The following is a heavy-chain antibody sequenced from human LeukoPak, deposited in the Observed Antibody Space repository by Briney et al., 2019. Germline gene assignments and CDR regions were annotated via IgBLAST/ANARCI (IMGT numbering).Heavy chain of an antibody. V-gene: IGHV3-7*01. CDR1: GFTFSSYW. CDR2: IKHDGSEK. Sequence: PGGSLRLSCAASGFTFSSYWMTWVRQAPGRGLEWVAYIKHDGSEKYYVDSVKGRITISRDNAKNSLFLEMNSLRAEDTAVYYCAREGSSDAFDIWAKGQWSPSLQ. CDR3: AREGSSDAFDI. D-gene: IGHD1-26*01. J-gene: IGHJ3*02.